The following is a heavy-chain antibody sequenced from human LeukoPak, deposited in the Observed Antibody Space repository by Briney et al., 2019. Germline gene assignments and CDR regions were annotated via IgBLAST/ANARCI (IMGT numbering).Heavy chain of an antibody. CDR3: ARTVGDRADP. CDR2: ISANNGNT. Sequence: ASVKVSCKASGYPFTTYGFIWVRQAPGLGLELMGWISANNGNTKYGQKFQVSVTMTTDINTETAYMELSSLRFDDTAIYYCARTVGDRADPWGQGSLVTVSS. CDR1: GYPFTTYG. V-gene: IGHV1-18*01. D-gene: IGHD2-21*01. J-gene: IGHJ5*02.